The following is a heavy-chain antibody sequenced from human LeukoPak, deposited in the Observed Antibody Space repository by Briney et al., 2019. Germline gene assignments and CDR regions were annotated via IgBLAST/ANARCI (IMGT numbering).Heavy chain of an antibody. J-gene: IGHJ4*02. D-gene: IGHD3-22*01. CDR3: ARVSCCYDSSGYLDGHFDY. CDR1: GGTFSSYT. Sequence: ASVKVSCKASGGTFSSYTISWVRQAPGQGLEWMGRIIPILGIANYAQKFQGRVTITADKSTSTAYMELSSLRSEDTAVYYCARVSCCYDSSGYLDGHFDYWGQGTLVTVSS. CDR2: IIPILGIA. V-gene: IGHV1-69*02.